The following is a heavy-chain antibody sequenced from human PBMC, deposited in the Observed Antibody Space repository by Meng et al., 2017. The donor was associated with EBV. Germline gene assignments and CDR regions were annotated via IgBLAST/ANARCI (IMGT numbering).Heavy chain of an antibody. CDR2: HNHSGRT. D-gene: IGHD6-13*01. J-gene: IGHJ4*02. V-gene: IGHV4-34*01. Sequence: LSTSCAVDSGTFSDYYWRWISQPPGKVREMIGKHNHSGRTYYNPSIKSRVIISVATSKHPFSLKRSFVTAADTAVYYCARGVNLGSWFDYWGQGTLVTVSS. CDR3: ARGVNLGSWFDY. CDR1: SGTFSDYY.